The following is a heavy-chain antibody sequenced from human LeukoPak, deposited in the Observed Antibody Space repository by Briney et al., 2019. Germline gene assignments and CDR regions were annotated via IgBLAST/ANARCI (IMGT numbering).Heavy chain of an antibody. D-gene: IGHD3-3*01. V-gene: IGHV3-23*01. J-gene: IGHJ4*02. Sequence: PGGSLRLSCAASGFTFSSYAMSWVRQAPGKGLEWVSAISGSGGSTYYADSVKGRFTISRDNSKNTLYLQMNSLRAEDTAVYYCAKDTEPYYDFWSGYYPDYYFDYWGQGTLVTVSS. CDR2: ISGSGGST. CDR1: GFTFSSYA. CDR3: AKDTEPYYDFWSGYYPDYYFDY.